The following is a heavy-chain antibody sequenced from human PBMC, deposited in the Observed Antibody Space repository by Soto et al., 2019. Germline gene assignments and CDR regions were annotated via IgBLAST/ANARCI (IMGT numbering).Heavy chain of an antibody. D-gene: IGHD3-9*01. CDR1: GFTFSNAW. J-gene: IGHJ4*02. Sequence: PGGSLRLSCAASGFTFSNAWMNWVRQAPGKGLEWVGRIKSKTDGGTTDYAAPVKGRFTISRDDSKNALYLQMNSLKTEDTAVYYCTTAPYDILTGDIDYWGQGTLVTVSS. V-gene: IGHV3-15*07. CDR2: IKSKTDGGTT. CDR3: TTAPYDILTGDIDY.